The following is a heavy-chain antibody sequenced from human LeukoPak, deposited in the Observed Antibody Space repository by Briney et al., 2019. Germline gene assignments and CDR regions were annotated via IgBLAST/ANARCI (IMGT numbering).Heavy chain of an antibody. D-gene: IGHD2-21*02. V-gene: IGHV3-30*18. J-gene: IGHJ4*02. CDR1: GFTFSSYG. CDR3: AKDGCGGDCYPFY. CDR2: ISYDGSNK. Sequence: HPGRSLRLSCAASGFTFSSYGMHWVRQAPGKGLEWVAVISYDGSNKYYADSVKGRFTISRDNSKNTLYLQMNSLRAEDTAVYYCAKDGCGGDCYPFYWGQGTLVTVSS.